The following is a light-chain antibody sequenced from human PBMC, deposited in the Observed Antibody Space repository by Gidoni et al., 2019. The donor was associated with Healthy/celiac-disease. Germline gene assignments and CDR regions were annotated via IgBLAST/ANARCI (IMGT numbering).Light chain of an antibody. CDR3: QWYGTSPF. Sequence: IVLTQSPGTLSLSPGERATLSCRASQSVSSSYLAWYQQKPGQAPRLLIYAASSRATGIPDRFSGSASGTDFTLTISRLEPEDFAVYYCQWYGTSPFFGPGTKVDVK. J-gene: IGKJ3*01. V-gene: IGKV3-20*01. CDR2: AAS. CDR1: QSVSSSY.